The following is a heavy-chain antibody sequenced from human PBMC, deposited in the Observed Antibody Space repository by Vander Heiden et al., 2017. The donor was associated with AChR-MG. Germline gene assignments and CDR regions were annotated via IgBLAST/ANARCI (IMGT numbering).Heavy chain of an antibody. Sequence: QVTLKESGPALVKPTQTLTLTCNFSGFSLNTHAMRVSWNRQPPGKALEWLARIDWDEDQFYSPALKTRLTISKDSSKNQVVLTMTKMETVDTATYYCARGNPRFAYQFEYWGQGTLVTVSS. CDR2: IDWDEDQ. J-gene: IGHJ4*02. V-gene: IGHV2-70*04. CDR3: ARGNPRFAYQFEY. CDR1: GFSLNTHAMR. D-gene: IGHD2-2*01.